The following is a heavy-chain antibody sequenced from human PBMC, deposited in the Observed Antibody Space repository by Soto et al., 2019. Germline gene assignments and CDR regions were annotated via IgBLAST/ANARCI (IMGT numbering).Heavy chain of an antibody. CDR3: AREYYYGSGSRPDWFDP. CDR1: GGSISSGGYY. CDR2: IYYSGST. V-gene: IGHV4-31*03. Sequence: SETLSLTCTVSGGSISSGGYYWSLIRQHPGKGLEWIGYIYYSGSTYYNPSLKSRVTISVDTSKNQFSLKLSSVTAADTAVYYCAREYYYGSGSRPDWFDPWGQGTLVTVSS. J-gene: IGHJ5*02. D-gene: IGHD3-10*01.